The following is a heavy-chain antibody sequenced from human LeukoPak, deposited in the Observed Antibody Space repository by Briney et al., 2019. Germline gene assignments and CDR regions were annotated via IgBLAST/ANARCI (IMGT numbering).Heavy chain of an antibody. D-gene: IGHD5-24*01. CDR1: GITFSNSA. CDR2: ITKSGDQT. V-gene: IGHV3-23*01. Sequence: GGSLRLSCVPSGITFSNSALSWVRQAPGKGLEWVSTITKSGDQTYYADSVKGLFTISRDISKNTLYLQMNSLGAEGTAVYHCVKSAGKDGYRDVFDIWGQGTVVTVSS. J-gene: IGHJ3*02. CDR3: VKSAGKDGYRDVFDI.